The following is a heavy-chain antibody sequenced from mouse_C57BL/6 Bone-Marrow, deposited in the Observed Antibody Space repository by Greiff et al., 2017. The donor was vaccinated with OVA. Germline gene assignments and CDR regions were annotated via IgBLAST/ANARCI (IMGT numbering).Heavy chain of an antibody. CDR1: GFTFTDYY. D-gene: IGHD1-1*01. CDR3: ARWDYGSSFAY. J-gene: IGHJ3*01. V-gene: IGHV7-3*01. CDR2: IRKKANGYTT. Sequence: DVKLVESGGGLLQPGGSLSLSCAASGFTFTDYYMSCVRQPPGKALELLCFIRKKANGYTTEYSASVKGRFTISRDNSQSILYLQMNALRAEDSATYYCARWDYGSSFAYWGQGTLVTVSA.